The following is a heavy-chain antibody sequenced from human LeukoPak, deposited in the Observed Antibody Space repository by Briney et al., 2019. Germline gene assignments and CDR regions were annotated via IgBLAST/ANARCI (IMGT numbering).Heavy chain of an antibody. Sequence: GRSLRLSCAASGFTFDDYAMHWVRQAPGKGLEWVSGISWNSGSIGYADSVKGRFTISRDNAKNSLYLQMNSLRAEDTALYYCAKEGSPDYYYYYGMDVWGQGTTVTVSS. CDR1: GFTFDDYA. CDR2: ISWNSGSI. D-gene: IGHD3-10*01. CDR3: AKEGSPDYYYYYGMDV. J-gene: IGHJ6*02. V-gene: IGHV3-9*01.